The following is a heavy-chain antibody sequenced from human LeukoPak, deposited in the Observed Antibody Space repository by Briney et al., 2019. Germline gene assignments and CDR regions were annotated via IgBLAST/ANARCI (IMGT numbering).Heavy chain of an antibody. CDR3: AKDRSSLYEVDYFDN. CDR2: ISGSGGST. CDR1: GFTFSSYA. Sequence: GGSLRLSCAASGFTFSSYAMSWVRQAPGKGLEWVSAISGSGGSTYYADSVKGRFTISRDNSKNTLYLQMNSLRAEDTAVYYCAKDRSSLYEVDYFDNWGQGTLVTVSS. D-gene: IGHD6-13*01. J-gene: IGHJ4*02. V-gene: IGHV3-23*01.